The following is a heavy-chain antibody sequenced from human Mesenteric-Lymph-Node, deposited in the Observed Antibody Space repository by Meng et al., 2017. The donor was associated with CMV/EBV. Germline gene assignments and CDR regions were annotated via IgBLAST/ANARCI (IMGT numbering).Heavy chain of an antibody. CDR2: IGTAGDT. Sequence: GESLKISCAASGFTFSSYDMHWVRQATGKGLEWVSAIGTAGDTYYPGSVKGRFTISRDNSKNTLYLQMNSLRAEDTAVYYCAGGGDGYNYFDYWGQGTLVTVSS. J-gene: IGHJ4*02. CDR1: GFTFSSYD. CDR3: AGGGDGYNYFDY. D-gene: IGHD5-24*01. V-gene: IGHV3-13*01.